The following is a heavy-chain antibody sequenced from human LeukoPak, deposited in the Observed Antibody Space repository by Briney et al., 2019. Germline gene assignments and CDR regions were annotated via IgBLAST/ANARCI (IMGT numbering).Heavy chain of an antibody. CDR1: GGSINSNNHY. J-gene: IGHJ5*02. D-gene: IGHD5-12*01. Sequence: SSETLSLTCTVSGGSINSNNHYWGWIRQPPGKGLEWIGSIFYSGNTYYNPSLKSRVTVSVDTSKNQFSLKVNSVTAADTAVYYCARHISPPEIVVTMFDPWGQGTLVTVSS. CDR3: ARHISPPEIVVTMFDP. V-gene: IGHV4-39*01. CDR2: IFYSGNT.